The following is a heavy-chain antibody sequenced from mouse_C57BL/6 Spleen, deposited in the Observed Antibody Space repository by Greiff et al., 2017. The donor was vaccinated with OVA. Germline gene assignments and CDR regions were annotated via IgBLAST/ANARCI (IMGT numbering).Heavy chain of an antibody. CDR3: ANSPIYYYGSSLYYFDY. CDR1: GYTFTDYY. D-gene: IGHD1-1*01. J-gene: IGHJ2*01. V-gene: IGHV1-26*01. CDR2: INPNNGGT. Sequence: EVQLQQSGPELVKPGASVKISCKASGYTFTDYYMNWVKQSHGKSLEWIGDINPNNGGTSYNQKFKGKATLTVDKSSSTAYMELRSLTSEDSAVYYCANSPIYYYGSSLYYFDYWGQGTTLTVSS.